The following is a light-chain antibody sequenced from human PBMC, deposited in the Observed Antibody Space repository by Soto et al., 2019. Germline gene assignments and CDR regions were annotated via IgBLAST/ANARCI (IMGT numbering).Light chain of an antibody. CDR2: GAS. CDR1: QNVSSN. Sequence: EIVMTQSPATLSVSPGERATLSCRASQNVSSNLAWYQQKPGQAPRLLIYGASTRATGIPARFSGSGSGTEFTLTISSLQSEDFAVYYCQQYNTWPLTFGGGTKVEIK. CDR3: QQYNTWPLT. J-gene: IGKJ4*01. V-gene: IGKV3-15*01.